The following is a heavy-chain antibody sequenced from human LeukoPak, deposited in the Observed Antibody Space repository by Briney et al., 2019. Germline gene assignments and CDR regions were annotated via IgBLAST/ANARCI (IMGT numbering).Heavy chain of an antibody. D-gene: IGHD5-18*01. Sequence: GGALRLSCAASGFTFTTYWMSWVRQLPGKGLEWVANINQDGTEKYYVDSVKGRFTISRDNAKNTLYLQMTSLRAEDTAVYYCAREEDTAMVTLHRGFDPWGQGTLVTVSS. CDR3: AREEDTAMVTLHRGFDP. V-gene: IGHV3-7*01. J-gene: IGHJ5*02. CDR1: GFTFTTYW. CDR2: INQDGTEK.